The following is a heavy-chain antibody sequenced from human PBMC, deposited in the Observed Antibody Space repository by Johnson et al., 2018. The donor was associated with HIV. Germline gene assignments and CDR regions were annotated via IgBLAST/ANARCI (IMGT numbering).Heavy chain of an antibody. CDR2: ISWNSGSI. CDR3: AKDSSSSKDDAFDI. CDR1: GFTFDDYA. J-gene: IGHJ3*02. V-gene: IGHV3-9*01. D-gene: IGHD6-13*01. Sequence: VQLVESGGGLVQPGRSLRLSCTASGFTFDDYAMHWVRLAPGKGLEWVSGISWNSGSIAYADSVKGRFTTSRDNDKNSLYLQVKSLRAEDTALYLCAKDSSSSKDDAFDIWGQGAMVTVSS.